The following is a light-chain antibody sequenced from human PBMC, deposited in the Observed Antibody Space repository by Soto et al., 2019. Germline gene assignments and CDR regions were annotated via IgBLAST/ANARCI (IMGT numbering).Light chain of an antibody. V-gene: IGLV2-8*01. J-gene: IGLJ2*01. CDR1: SSDVGGYNY. CDR2: EVS. Sequence: QPALTQPPSASGSPGQSVTISCTGTSSDVGGYNYVSWYQQHPGKAPKLMISEVSKRPSRVPDRFSGSKSGNTASLTVSGLQAEDEADYYCSSFAGNNNLVFGGGTKLTVL. CDR3: SSFAGNNNLV.